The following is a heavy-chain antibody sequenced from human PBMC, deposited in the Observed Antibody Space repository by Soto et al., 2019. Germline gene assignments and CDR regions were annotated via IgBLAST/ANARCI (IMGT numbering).Heavy chain of an antibody. CDR1: GGSFSGYY. V-gene: IGHV4-34*01. Sequence: QVQLQQWGAGLLKPSETLSITCAVYGGSFSGYYWSWIRQPPGKGLEWIGEINHSGSTNYNPSLKSRVTISVDTSKNQFSLKLSSVTAADTAVYYCARGLSDKSIDYCGQGTLVTVSS. D-gene: IGHD3-22*01. CDR3: ARGLSDKSIDY. CDR2: INHSGST. J-gene: IGHJ4*02.